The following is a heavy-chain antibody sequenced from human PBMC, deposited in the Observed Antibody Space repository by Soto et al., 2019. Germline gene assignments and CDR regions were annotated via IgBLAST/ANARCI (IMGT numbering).Heavy chain of an antibody. Sequence: SETLSLTCTVSGGSISSYYWSWIRQPPGKGLEWIGYIYYSGSTNYNPSLKSRVTISVDTSKNQFSLKLSSVTAADTAVYYCVRVHYDFWSGYSDQIFDYWGQGTLVTVSS. J-gene: IGHJ4*02. CDR2: IYYSGST. D-gene: IGHD3-3*01. V-gene: IGHV4-59*01. CDR3: VRVHYDFWSGYSDQIFDY. CDR1: GGSISSYY.